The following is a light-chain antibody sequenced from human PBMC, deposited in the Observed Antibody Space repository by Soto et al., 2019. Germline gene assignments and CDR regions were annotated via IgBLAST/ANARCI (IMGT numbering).Light chain of an antibody. J-gene: IGLJ1*01. Sequence: QSVLTQPPSVSAAPGQKVTISCSGSSSNIGNNYVSWYQQLPGTAPKLLIYENNKRPSGIPDRFSGSKSGTSATLGITGLQTGDEADYYCGTWDSSLSAGYVFGTGASSPS. CDR2: ENN. CDR1: SSNIGNNY. V-gene: IGLV1-51*02. CDR3: GTWDSSLSAGYV.